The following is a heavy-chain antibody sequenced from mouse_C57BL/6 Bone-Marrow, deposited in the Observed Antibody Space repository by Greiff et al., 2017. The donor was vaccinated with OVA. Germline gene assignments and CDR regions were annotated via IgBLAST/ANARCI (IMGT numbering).Heavy chain of an antibody. CDR2: IYPRSGNT. J-gene: IGHJ4*01. D-gene: IGHD1-1*01. CDR1: GYTFTSYG. Sequence: VKLQESGAELARPGASVKLSCKASGYTFTSYGISWVKQRTGQGLEWIGEIYPRSGNTYYNEKFKGKATLTADKSSSTAYMELRSLTSEDSAVYFCARSNYYGSRGMDYWGQGTSVTVSS. V-gene: IGHV1-81*01. CDR3: ARSNYYGSRGMDY.